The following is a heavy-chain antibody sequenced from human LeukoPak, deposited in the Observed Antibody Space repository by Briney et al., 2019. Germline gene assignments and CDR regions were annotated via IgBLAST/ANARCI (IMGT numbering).Heavy chain of an antibody. J-gene: IGHJ4*02. D-gene: IGHD3-10*01. CDR3: ARIGTYYRSLDS. CDR2: IYHSGGT. V-gene: IGHV4-59*01. CDR1: GGSINDAS. Sequence: SETLSLTCNVSGGSINDASWNWIRKPPGQGLEWIGYIYHSGGTNYNPSLKSRVTISLDTSKNQFSLKLSSVTAADTAVYYCARIGTYYRSLDSWGQGTLVTVSS.